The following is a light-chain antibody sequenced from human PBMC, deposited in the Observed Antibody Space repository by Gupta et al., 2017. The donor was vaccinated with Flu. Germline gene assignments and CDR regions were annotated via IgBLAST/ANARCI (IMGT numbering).Light chain of an antibody. CDR1: QSVSSY. CDR2: DAS. CDR3: QQRSNWRELT. V-gene: IGKV3-11*01. J-gene: IGKJ4*01. Sequence: EIVLTQSPATLSLSPGERATLSCRASQSVSSYLAWYQQKPGQAPRLLIYDASNTATGIPARFSGSGSGTDFTLTISSLEPEDFAVYYCQQRSNWRELTFGGGTKVEIK.